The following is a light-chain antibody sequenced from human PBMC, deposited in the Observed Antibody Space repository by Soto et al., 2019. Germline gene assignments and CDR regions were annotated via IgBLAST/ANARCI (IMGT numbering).Light chain of an antibody. V-gene: IGKV3D-15*01. CDR1: QSVDSN. CDR2: GAS. CDR3: QQYDSWPLT. Sequence: EIVMTQSPGTLSVSTGEGATLSCRASQSVDSNLAWYRQKPGQAPRLLIYGASTRPTGIPDRFSGSGSGTEFTLTISSLQSEDFAVYYCQQYDSWPLTFGGGTKVEIK. J-gene: IGKJ4*01.